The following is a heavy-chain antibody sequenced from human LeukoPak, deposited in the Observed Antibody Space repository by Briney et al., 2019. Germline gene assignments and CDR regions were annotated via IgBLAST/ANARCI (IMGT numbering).Heavy chain of an antibody. J-gene: IGHJ4*02. CDR2: INPNSGGT. CDR3: ARTYYYDSSGYPDYFDY. D-gene: IGHD3-22*01. CDR1: GYTLTGYY. Sequence: GASVKVSCKASGYTLTGYYMHWVRQAPGQGLEWMGWINPNSGGTNYAQKFQGRVTMTRDTSIITAYMELSRLRSDDTAVYYCARTYYYDSSGYPDYFDYWGQGTLVTVSS. V-gene: IGHV1-2*02.